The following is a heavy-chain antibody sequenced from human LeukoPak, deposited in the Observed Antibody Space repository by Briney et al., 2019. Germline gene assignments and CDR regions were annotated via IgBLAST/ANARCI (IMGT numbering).Heavy chain of an antibody. CDR2: IRYDGSNK. V-gene: IGHV3-30*02. D-gene: IGHD1-26*01. CDR1: GFTFSSYG. J-gene: IGHJ4*02. CDR3: AKDGGSYSGGYYFDY. Sequence: GGSLRLSCAASGFTFSSYGMHWVRQAPGKGLEWVAFIRYDGSNKYYADSVKGRFTISRDNSKNTLYLQMNSLRAEDTAVYYCAKDGGSYSGGYYFDYWGQGTPVTVSS.